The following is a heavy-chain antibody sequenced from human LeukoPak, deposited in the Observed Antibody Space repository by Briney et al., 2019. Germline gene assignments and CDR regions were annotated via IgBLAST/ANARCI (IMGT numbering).Heavy chain of an antibody. D-gene: IGHD1-14*01. J-gene: IGHJ5*02. CDR1: GFIFTNYA. CDR3: AKDQTSTGNWLDP. CDR2: ISGSGGDT. Sequence: GGSLRLSCAASGFIFTNYAMSWVRQAPGKGLEWVSGISGSGGDTYYADSVKGRFTISRDNSKNMMYLQMNSLRAEDTAVYYCAKDQTSTGNWLDPWGQGTLVTVSS. V-gene: IGHV3-23*01.